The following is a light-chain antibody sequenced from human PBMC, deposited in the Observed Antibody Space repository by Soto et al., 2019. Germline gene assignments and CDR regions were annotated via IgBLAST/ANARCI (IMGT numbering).Light chain of an antibody. CDR1: QSVSSSF. Sequence: EIVLTQSPGTLSLSPGERATLACRASQSVSSSFLAWYQQKPGQDPRLLIYGASNRATGIPHRFIGSRSGTDLTLTISRLAPKGFAVYYCHQYVTAPWAFGQGTKVVIE. CDR2: GAS. J-gene: IGKJ1*01. V-gene: IGKV3-20*01. CDR3: HQYVTAPWA.